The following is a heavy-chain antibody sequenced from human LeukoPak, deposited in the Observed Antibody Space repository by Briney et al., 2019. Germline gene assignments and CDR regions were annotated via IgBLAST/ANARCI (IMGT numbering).Heavy chain of an antibody. Sequence: PGGSLRLSCAASGFTFSSYRMHWVRQAPGKGLEWVAVIWYDGSNKYYADSVKGRFTISRDNSKNTLYLQMNSLRAEDTAVYYCARGITTVTTGPFDYWGQGTLVTVSS. V-gene: IGHV3-33*01. CDR1: GFTFSSYR. J-gene: IGHJ4*02. D-gene: IGHD4-17*01. CDR2: IWYDGSNK. CDR3: ARGITTVTTGPFDY.